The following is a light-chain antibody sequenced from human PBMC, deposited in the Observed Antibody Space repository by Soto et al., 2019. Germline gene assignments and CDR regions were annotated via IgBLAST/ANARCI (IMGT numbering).Light chain of an antibody. J-gene: IGKJ4*01. CDR3: QHRSNWPT. V-gene: IGKV3-11*01. CDR2: DAS. CDR1: QSVSRY. Sequence: EIVLTQSPATLSLSPGERATLSCRASQSVSRYLAWYQQKPGQAPRLLIYDASNRATGIPARFSGSGSGTDFPLTISSLEPEDFAVYYRQHRSNWPTFGGGTKVDIK.